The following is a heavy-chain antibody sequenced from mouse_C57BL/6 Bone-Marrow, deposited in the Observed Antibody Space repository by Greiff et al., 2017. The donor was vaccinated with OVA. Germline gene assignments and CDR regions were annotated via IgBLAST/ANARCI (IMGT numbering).Heavy chain of an antibody. V-gene: IGHV14-2*01. CDR2: IDPEDGET. J-gene: IGHJ2*01. D-gene: IGHD6-1*01. Sequence: EVKLMESGAELVKPGASVKLSCTASGFTIRDYYMHWVKQRPEQGLEWIGRIDPEDGETKYAPKFQGQTTITADTSSNTAYLQLSSLTSEDTAVYYSARVLAPYYYDYWGKGPTLTVSS. CDR1: GFTIRDYY. CDR3: ARVLAPYYYDY.